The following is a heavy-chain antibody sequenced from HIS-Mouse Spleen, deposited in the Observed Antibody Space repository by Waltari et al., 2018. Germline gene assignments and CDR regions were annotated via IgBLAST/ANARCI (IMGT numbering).Heavy chain of an antibody. V-gene: IGHV4-39*07. Sequence: QLQLQESGPGLVKPSETLSLTCTVSGGSISSSSYYWGWIRQPPGKGLEWIGSIYYSGRTDYNPALKSRVTISVDTSKNQFSRKLSSVTAADTAVYYCAREIPYSSSWYDWYFDLWGRGTLVTVSS. J-gene: IGHJ2*01. CDR2: IYYSGRT. D-gene: IGHD6-13*01. CDR3: AREIPYSSSWYDWYFDL. CDR1: GGSISSSSYY.